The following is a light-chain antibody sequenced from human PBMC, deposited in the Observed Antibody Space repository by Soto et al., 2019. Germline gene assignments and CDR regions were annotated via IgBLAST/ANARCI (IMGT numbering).Light chain of an antibody. Sequence: QPVLTQSPSASASLGASVKLTCTLSSGHSSYAIAWHQQQPEKGPRYLMKLNCDGSHSKGDGIPDRFSGSSSGAERYLTIPSLQSEDEADYYCQTWGTGTRGVFGGGTKPTVL. CDR2: LNCDGSH. CDR3: QTWGTGTRGV. CDR1: SGHSSYA. V-gene: IGLV4-69*01. J-gene: IGLJ3*02.